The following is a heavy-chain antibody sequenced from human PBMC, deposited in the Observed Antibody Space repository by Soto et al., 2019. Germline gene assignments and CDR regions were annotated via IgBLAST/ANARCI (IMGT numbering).Heavy chain of an antibody. D-gene: IGHD1-20*01. CDR1: GGAFSNYA. J-gene: IGHJ6*02. CDR2: LIPLHNTS. V-gene: IGHV1-69*06. Sequence: QVQLLQSGAEVKKPGSSVKVSCKVSGGAFSNYALNWGRHGPGQRLEWLGGLIPLHNTSNYSLKFLGRVTVTADISSTTVYMELNSLTSDDTATYYCASWSNWNPLYYDGLDVWGQGTTVTVSS. CDR3: ASWSNWNPLYYDGLDV.